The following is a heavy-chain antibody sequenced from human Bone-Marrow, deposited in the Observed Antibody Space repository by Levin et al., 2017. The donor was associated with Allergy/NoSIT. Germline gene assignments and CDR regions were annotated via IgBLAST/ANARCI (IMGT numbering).Heavy chain of an antibody. V-gene: IGHV1-2*02. Sequence: GESLKISCKASGFAFTDYYMHWVRQAPGQGLEWLGWINPNNGATKYALKFQDRVTMTRDTSISTAYMEFRRLRSDDTAVFYCARDPAVTRDGYFDLWGHGTLVSVSS. CDR2: INPNNGAT. J-gene: IGHJ2*01. D-gene: IGHD4-17*01. CDR3: ARDPAVTRDGYFDL. CDR1: GFAFTDYY.